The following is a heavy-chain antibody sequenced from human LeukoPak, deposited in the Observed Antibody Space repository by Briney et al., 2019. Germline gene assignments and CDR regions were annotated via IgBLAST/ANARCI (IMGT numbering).Heavy chain of an antibody. CDR1: GGTFSSYA. J-gene: IGHJ4*02. CDR3: ARHPRYCSSTSCYLFDY. V-gene: IGHV1-69*05. Sequence: SVKVSCKASGGTFSSYAISWVRQAPGQGLEWMGGIIPIFGTATYAQKFQGRVTITTDESTSTAYMELSSLRSEDTAVYYCARHPRYCSSTSCYLFDYWGQGTLVTVSS. CDR2: IIPIFGTA. D-gene: IGHD2-2*01.